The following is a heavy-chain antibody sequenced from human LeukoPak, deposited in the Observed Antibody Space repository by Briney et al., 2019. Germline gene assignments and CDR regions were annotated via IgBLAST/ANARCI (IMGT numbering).Heavy chain of an antibody. D-gene: IGHD6-13*01. CDR3: ARRGGKYSSSSAEYFQH. J-gene: IGHJ1*01. V-gene: IGHV4-34*01. Sequence: SETLSLTCAVYGGSFSGYYWSWIRQPPGKGLEWIGEINHSGSTNYNPSLKSRVTISVDTSKNQFSLKLSSVTAADTAVYYCARRGGKYSSSSAEYFQHWGQGTLVTVSS. CDR1: GGSFSGYY. CDR2: INHSGST.